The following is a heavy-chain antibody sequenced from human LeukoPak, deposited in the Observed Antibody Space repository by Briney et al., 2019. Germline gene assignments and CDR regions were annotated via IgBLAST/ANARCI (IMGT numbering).Heavy chain of an antibody. CDR2: IPYDGSNK. D-gene: IGHD6-13*01. CDR3: ARVWQQLAYLDY. J-gene: IGHJ4*02. V-gene: IGHV3-30-3*01. Sequence: PGGSLRLSCAASGFTFSSYAMHWVRQAPGKGLEWVAVIPYDGSNKYYADSVKGRFTISRDNSKNTLYLQMNSLRAEDTAVYYCARVWQQLAYLDYWGQGTLVTVSS. CDR1: GFTFSSYA.